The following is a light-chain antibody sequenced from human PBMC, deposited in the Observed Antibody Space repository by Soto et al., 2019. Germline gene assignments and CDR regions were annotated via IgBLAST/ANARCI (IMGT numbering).Light chain of an antibody. CDR2: KAS. CDR1: QSISSW. V-gene: IGKV1-5*03. Sequence: DIVLTPSASTLSEYVRDRVTITCRVSQSISSWVAWYQQKPGKAPNLPIYKASTLESGVPSRFSGSGSETEFTLTVSSLQPADFATYYCQPYDTYPLTRGGGTKVDVK. CDR3: QPYDTYPLT. J-gene: IGKJ4*01.